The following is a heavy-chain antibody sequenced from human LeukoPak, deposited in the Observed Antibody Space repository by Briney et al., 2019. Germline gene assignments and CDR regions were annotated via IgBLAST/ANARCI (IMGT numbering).Heavy chain of an antibody. CDR1: GGSVSSGGYF. Sequence: PSETLSLTCTVSGGSVSSGGYFWSWFRQPPGKGLEWIGYIYYAGSTNYNPSLKSRLTISVDTSKNQVSLKLRSVTAADTAVYHCARDVVPASIAFGYWGQGTLVTVSS. D-gene: IGHD2-2*01. J-gene: IGHJ4*02. CDR2: IYYAGST. CDR3: ARDVVPASIAFGY. V-gene: IGHV4-61*08.